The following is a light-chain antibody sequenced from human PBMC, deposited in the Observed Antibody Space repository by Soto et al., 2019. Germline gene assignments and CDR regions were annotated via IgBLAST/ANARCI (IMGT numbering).Light chain of an antibody. CDR3: QQRSDWLLT. J-gene: IGKJ4*01. Sequence: EVVMTQSPATLSVSPGDRATLSCRASQSVHNNLAWYQQKPGQAPRLLIFDTSTRATDIPIRFTGGGSGTEFTLTISSLKPEDFAVYYCQQRSDWLLTFGGGTKVEIK. V-gene: IGKV3-15*01. CDR1: QSVHNN. CDR2: DTS.